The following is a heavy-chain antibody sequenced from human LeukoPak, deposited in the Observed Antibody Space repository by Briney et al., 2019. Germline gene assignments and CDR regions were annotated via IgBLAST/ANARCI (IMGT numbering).Heavy chain of an antibody. V-gene: IGHV4-59*01. Sequence: SETLSLTCTVSGGSISSYYWSWIRQPPGKGLEWIGYIYYSGSTNYNPSLKSRVTISVDTSKNQFSLKLSSVTAADTAVYYCARTVLAAAGTLCSKRREYYFDYWGQGTLVTVSS. CDR3: ARTVLAAAGTLCSKRREYYFDY. D-gene: IGHD6-13*01. CDR2: IYYSGST. CDR1: GGSISSYY. J-gene: IGHJ4*02.